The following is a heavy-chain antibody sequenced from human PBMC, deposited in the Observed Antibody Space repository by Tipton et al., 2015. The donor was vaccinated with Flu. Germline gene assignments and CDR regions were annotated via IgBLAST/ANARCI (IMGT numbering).Heavy chain of an antibody. CDR2: VYYSGRT. J-gene: IGHJ2*01. Sequence: TLSLTCTISVGSVSSYYWTWVRQPPGKGLEWIGDVYYSGRTNYRPSLNSRVTMSADTSVNQVSLKLTSVTAADTAVYYCATFPQVFTFDGSDHNPKFAYFELWGRGTLVTVSS. CDR3: ATFPQVFTFDGSDHNPKFAYFEL. CDR1: VGSVSSYY. D-gene: IGHD3-22*01. V-gene: IGHV4-59*08.